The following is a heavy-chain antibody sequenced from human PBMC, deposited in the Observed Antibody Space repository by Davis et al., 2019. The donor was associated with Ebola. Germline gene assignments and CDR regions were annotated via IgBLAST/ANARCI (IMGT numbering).Heavy chain of an antibody. J-gene: IGHJ2*01. CDR3: AREWLGDWYFDL. CDR2: IYTSGST. D-gene: IGHD6-19*01. V-gene: IGHV4-4*07. Sequence: PSETLSLTCTVSGYSISSGYYWSWIRQPAGKGLEWIGRIYTSGSTNYNPSLKSRVTMSVDTSKNQFSLKLSSVTAADTAVYYCAREWLGDWYFDLWGRGTLVTVSS. CDR1: GYSISSGYY.